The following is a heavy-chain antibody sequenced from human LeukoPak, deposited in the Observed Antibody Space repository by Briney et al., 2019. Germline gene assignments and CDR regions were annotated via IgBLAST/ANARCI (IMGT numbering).Heavy chain of an antibody. CDR3: ARTVAGGGPYYYYYYMDV. D-gene: IGHD6-19*01. J-gene: IGHJ6*03. CDR2: IYSSGGT. CDR1: GGSISSYY. V-gene: IGHV4-4*07. Sequence: SETLSLTCTVSGGSISSYYWSWIRQPAGKGLEWIGRIYSSGGTDYNPSLKSRVIMSVDTSKNHLSLKLSSVTAADTAVYYCARTVAGGGPYYYYYYMDVWGKGTTVTVSS.